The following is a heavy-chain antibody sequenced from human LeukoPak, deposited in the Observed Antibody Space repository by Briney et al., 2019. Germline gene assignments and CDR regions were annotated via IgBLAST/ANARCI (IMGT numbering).Heavy chain of an antibody. D-gene: IGHD2-2*01. V-gene: IGHV3-15*01. Sequence: GGSLRLSCAASGFTFSNAWMSWVRQAPGKGLEWVGRIKSKTDGGTTDYAAPVKGRFTISRDDSKNTLYLQMNSLKTEDTAVYYCTTVALVAFRGQNARGDYFYYYMDVWGKGTTVTVSS. CDR3: TTVALVAFRGQNARGDYFYYYMDV. CDR1: GFTFSNAW. J-gene: IGHJ6*03. CDR2: IKSKTDGGTT.